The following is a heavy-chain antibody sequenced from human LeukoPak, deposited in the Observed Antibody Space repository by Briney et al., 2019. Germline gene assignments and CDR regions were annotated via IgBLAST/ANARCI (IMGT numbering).Heavy chain of an antibody. CDR2: INHSGST. CDR1: GGSFSGYY. Sequence: SETLSLTCAVYGGSFSGYYWSWIRQPPGKGLEWIGEINHSGSTNYNPSLKSRVTISVDTSKNQFSLKLSSVTAADTAVYYCARGGPRYCSGGSCYFGYWGQGTLVTVSS. D-gene: IGHD2-15*01. CDR3: ARGGPRYCSGGSCYFGY. J-gene: IGHJ4*02. V-gene: IGHV4-34*01.